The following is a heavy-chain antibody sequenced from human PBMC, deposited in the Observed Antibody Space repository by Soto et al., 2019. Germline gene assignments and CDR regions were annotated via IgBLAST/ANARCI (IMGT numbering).Heavy chain of an antibody. V-gene: IGHV3-7*02. J-gene: IGHJ4*02. D-gene: IGHD2-8*02. CDR2: INPEGSAE. CDR1: GFTFSSSW. Sequence: EMQLVESGGALVQPGGSLRLSCAASGFTFSSSWMAWVRQAPGKGLEWVANINPEGSAEYYVDSVKGRFTISRDNAKNSLYLQMNSLRLEDTALYYCARHGVWCFDFWAQGALVSISS. CDR3: ARHGVWCFDF.